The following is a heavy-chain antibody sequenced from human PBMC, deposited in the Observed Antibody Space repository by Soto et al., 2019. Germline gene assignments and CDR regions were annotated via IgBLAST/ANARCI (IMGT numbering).Heavy chain of an antibody. Sequence: PGGSLRLSCASSGFTFDDYAMHWVRQAPGKGLEWVSGISWNSGSIGYADSVKGRFTISRDNAKNSLYLQMNSLRAEDTALYYCAKPALGIAVAGTYYFDYWGQGTLVTVSS. CDR3: AKPALGIAVAGTYYFDY. J-gene: IGHJ4*02. CDR1: GFTFDDYA. CDR2: ISWNSGSI. V-gene: IGHV3-9*01. D-gene: IGHD6-19*01.